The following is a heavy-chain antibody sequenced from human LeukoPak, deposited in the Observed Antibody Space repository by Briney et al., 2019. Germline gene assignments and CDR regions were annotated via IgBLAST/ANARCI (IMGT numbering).Heavy chain of an antibody. CDR2: MNPNSGNT. J-gene: IGHJ5*02. CDR3: ARGLEFCSSTSCYYTDP. CDR1: GYTFTSYD. D-gene: IGHD2-2*01. V-gene: IGHV1-8*01. Sequence: ASVKVSCKASGYTFTSYDINWVRQATGQGLEWMGWMNPNSGNTGYAQKFQGRVTMTRNTSISTAYMELGSLRSEDTAVYYCARGLEFCSSTSCYYTDPWGQGTLVTVSS.